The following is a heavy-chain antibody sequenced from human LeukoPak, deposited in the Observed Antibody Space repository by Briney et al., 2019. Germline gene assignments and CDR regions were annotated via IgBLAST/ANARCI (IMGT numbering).Heavy chain of an antibody. D-gene: IGHD2-2*01. CDR3: ARDRFPSRDIVVVPAASPLDV. Sequence: GGSLRLSCTASGFIFRNYAMSWVRQAPGKGLEWVSSISESGSGTNYADSVKGRFTISRDNAKNSLYLQMNSLRAEDTAVYFCARDRFPSRDIVVVPAASPLDVWGQGTTVTVSS. CDR1: GFIFRNYA. J-gene: IGHJ6*02. V-gene: IGHV3-23*01. CDR2: ISESGSGT.